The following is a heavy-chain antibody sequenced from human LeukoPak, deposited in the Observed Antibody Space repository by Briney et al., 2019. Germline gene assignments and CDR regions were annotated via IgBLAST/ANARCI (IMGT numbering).Heavy chain of an antibody. J-gene: IGHJ4*02. D-gene: IGHD2-21*01. CDR1: GFTFSSNW. V-gene: IGHV3-74*01. Sequence: GGSLRLSCAASGFTFSSNWMHWLRQVPGKGLVWVSRIDSDGGNTNYEDSVKGRFTISRDNAKNTLYLQMHSLRGENTAVYYCVRGLGHCSGGDCYPLDYWGQGTLVTVSS. CDR3: VRGLGHCSGGDCYPLDY. CDR2: IDSDGGNT.